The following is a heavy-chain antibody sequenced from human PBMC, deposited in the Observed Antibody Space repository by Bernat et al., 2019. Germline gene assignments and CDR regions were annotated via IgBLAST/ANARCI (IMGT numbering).Heavy chain of an antibody. CDR2: INSDGSST. CDR1: GFTFSSYW. CDR3: ARAELLWFGEFSHGMDV. D-gene: IGHD3-10*01. Sequence: EVQLVESGGGLVQPGGSLRLSCAASGFTFSSYWMHWVRQAPGKGLVWVSRINSDGSSTSYADYVKGRFTISRDNAKNTLYLQMNSLRAEETAVYYCARAELLWFGEFSHGMDVWGQGTTVTVSS. J-gene: IGHJ6*02. V-gene: IGHV3-74*01.